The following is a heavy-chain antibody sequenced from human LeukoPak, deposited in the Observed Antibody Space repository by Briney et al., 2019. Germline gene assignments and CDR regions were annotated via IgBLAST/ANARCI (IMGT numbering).Heavy chain of an antibody. J-gene: IGHJ4*02. CDR3: ARDGRGVTGYFGY. V-gene: IGHV3-7*01. CDR1: GFTFSTYY. CDR2: IKQDGSEK. D-gene: IGHD3-10*01. Sequence: GGSLRLSCAASGFTFSTYYMTWVRQAPGKGLEWVANIKQDGSEKYYVDSVKGRFTISRDNAKNSLYLQMNSLRAEDTAVYYCARDGRGVTGYFGYWGQGTLVTVSS.